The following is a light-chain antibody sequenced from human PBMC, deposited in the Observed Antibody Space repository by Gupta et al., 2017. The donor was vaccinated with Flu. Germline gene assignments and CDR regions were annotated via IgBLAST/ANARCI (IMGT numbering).Light chain of an antibody. CDR3: TSYTSSSTVV. CDR1: RSDVGNSNC. Sequence: SAVNQPATVSGFPGQAITISCTGTRSDVGNSNCVSWYQQNPGKAPKLIIYDVSNRPSGVSNRFSGSKSGNTASLTISGLQPEDESDYYCTSYTSSSTVVFGGGTKLTVL. CDR2: DVS. V-gene: IGLV2-14*01. J-gene: IGLJ2*01.